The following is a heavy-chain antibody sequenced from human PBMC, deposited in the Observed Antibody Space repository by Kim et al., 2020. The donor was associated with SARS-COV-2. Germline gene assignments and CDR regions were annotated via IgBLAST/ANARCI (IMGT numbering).Heavy chain of an antibody. CDR1: GYTFTSYY. J-gene: IGHJ3*02. D-gene: IGHD2-2*01. Sequence: ASVKVSCKASGYTFTSYYMHWVRQAPGQGLEWMGIINPSGGSTSYAQKFQGRVTMTRDTSTRTGYMELSSLRSEDTAVYYCARDGVVPLSGAFDIWGQGTMVTVSP. CDR3: ARDGVVPLSGAFDI. CDR2: INPSGGST. V-gene: IGHV1-46*01.